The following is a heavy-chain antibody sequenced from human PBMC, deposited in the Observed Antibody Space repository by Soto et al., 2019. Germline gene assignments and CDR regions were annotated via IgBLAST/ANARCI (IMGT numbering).Heavy chain of an antibody. CDR1: GFTFSSNW. J-gene: IGHJ4*02. CDR2: IRQDGSEK. V-gene: IGHV3-7*04. Sequence: EVQLVESGGNLVQPGGFLRLSCVGSGFTFSSNWMTWVRQAPGKGLEWVGNIRQDGSEKNYVDSVKGRFTISRDNAKNSLYLQMNSLRAEDTAVYYCAREIVVARGASYFDYWGPGTLVTVSS. D-gene: IGHD2-2*01. CDR3: AREIVVARGASYFDY.